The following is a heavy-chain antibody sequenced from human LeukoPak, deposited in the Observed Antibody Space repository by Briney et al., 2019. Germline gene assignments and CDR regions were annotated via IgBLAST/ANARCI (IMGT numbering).Heavy chain of an antibody. CDR2: XSXDGXNX. V-gene: IGHV3-30-3*02. Sequence: SXXLSCAASXXXXXSXAMHXVXQXPGXGXXWXXXXSXDGXNXYYAXXVKGRFTISRDNSKNTLYLQMNSLRAEDTAVYYCAKDARGKNSYYDFWSGYYYYYYYGMDVWGQGTTVTVSS. CDR1: XXXXXSXA. CDR3: AKDARGKNSYYDFWSGYYYYYYYGMDV. D-gene: IGHD3-3*01. J-gene: IGHJ6*02.